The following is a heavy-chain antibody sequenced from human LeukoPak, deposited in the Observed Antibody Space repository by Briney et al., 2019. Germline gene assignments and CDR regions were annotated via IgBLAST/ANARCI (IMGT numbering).Heavy chain of an antibody. V-gene: IGHV4-31*03. Sequence: SETLSLTCTVSGGSISSGGYYWSWIRQHPGKGLEWIGYIYYSGSTYYNPSLKSRVTISVDTSKNQFSLKLSSVTAADTAVYYCARMYGGLLAPLYYYYGMDVWGQGTTVTVSS. CDR3: ARMYGGLLAPLYYYYGMDV. D-gene: IGHD2-8*01. J-gene: IGHJ6*02. CDR1: GGSISSGGYY. CDR2: IYYSGST.